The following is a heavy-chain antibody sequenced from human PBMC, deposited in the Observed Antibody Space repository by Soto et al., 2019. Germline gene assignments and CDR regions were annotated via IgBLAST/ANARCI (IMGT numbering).Heavy chain of an antibody. Sequence: SGKVCGDASGGTFSSYAISWVLQAPGQGLEWMGGIIPIFGTANYAQKFQGRVTITADESTSTAYMELSSLRSEDTAVYYCASRRPEGYYGMDVWGQGTTVTVSS. CDR1: GGTFSSYA. J-gene: IGHJ6*02. CDR3: ASRRPEGYYGMDV. CDR2: IIPIFGTA. V-gene: IGHV1-69*13.